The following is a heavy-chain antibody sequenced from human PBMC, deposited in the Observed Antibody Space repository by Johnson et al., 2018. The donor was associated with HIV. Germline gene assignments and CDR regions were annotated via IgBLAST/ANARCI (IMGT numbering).Heavy chain of an antibody. Sequence: VQLVESGGGLIQPGGSLRLSCAASGFTVSSNYMSWVRQAPGKGLEWVSGINWSGGSTYYADSVKGRFTISRDNSKNTLYLQMNSLRAEDTALYYCARLDEIAAAGTGDAFDIWGQGTMVTVSS. CDR3: ARLDEIAAAGTGDAFDI. CDR1: GFTVSSNY. D-gene: IGHD6-13*01. V-gene: IGHV3-53*01. CDR2: INWSGGST. J-gene: IGHJ3*02.